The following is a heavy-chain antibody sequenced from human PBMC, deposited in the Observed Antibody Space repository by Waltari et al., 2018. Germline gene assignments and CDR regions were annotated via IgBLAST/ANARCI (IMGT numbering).Heavy chain of an antibody. Sequence: QVQLVQSGAEVKKPGASVKVSCKASGYTFTSYDINWVQQATGQGVEWMGWMNPNRGNTGYAQKFQGRVTMSRNTSISTAYMELSSLRSEDTAGYYCARSRSGAVGYWGQGTLVTVSS. V-gene: IGHV1-8*01. CDR2: MNPNRGNT. CDR1: GYTFTSYD. D-gene: IGHD7-27*01. J-gene: IGHJ4*02. CDR3: ARSRSGAVGY.